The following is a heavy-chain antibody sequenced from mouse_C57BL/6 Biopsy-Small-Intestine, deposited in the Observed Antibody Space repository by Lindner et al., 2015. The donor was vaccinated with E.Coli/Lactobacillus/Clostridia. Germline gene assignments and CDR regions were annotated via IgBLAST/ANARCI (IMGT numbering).Heavy chain of an antibody. V-gene: IGHV5-17*01. D-gene: IGHD1-1*01. Sequence: VQLQESGSELVRPGGSLKLSCTASGFIFGDHGMHWVRQAPEKGLEWVAYISGSSSTIFYADVLKGRFTISRDNAKNTLFLQMTSLRSEDTAIYYCARNYYGSGYDYWGQGTTLTVSS. CDR3: ARNYYGSGYDY. CDR1: GFIFGDHG. CDR2: ISGSSSTI. J-gene: IGHJ2*01.